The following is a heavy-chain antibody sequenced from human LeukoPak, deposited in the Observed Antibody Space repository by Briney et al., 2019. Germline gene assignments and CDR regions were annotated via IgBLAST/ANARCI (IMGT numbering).Heavy chain of an antibody. V-gene: IGHV3-74*01. Sequence: AGGSLRLSCAASGFTFSSYWMHWVRQAPGKGLVWVSRINSDGSSTSYADSVKGRFTISRDNSKNTLYLQMNSLRAEDTAVYYCAKASGGEITMTPDYWGQGTLVTVSS. CDR3: AKASGGEITMTPDY. CDR1: GFTFSSYW. J-gene: IGHJ4*02. D-gene: IGHD3-22*01. CDR2: INSDGSST.